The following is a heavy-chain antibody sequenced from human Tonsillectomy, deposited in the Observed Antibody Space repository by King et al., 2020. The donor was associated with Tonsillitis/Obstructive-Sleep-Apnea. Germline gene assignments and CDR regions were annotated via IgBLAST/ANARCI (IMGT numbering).Heavy chain of an antibody. V-gene: IGHV1-2*02. CDR3: AKDKELYSTPFDY. CDR2: ISPNTGGT. CDR1: GYSFSGYY. D-gene: IGHD2-2*01. J-gene: IGHJ4*02. Sequence: VQLVESGAEVKKPGASVKVYCKASGYSFSGYYMHWVRQAPGQGLEWMGWISPNTGGTKFAQKFQGRVPMTTATSISTAYMELSSLIFDDTAVYFCAKDKELYSTPFDYWGQGTLVPVSS.